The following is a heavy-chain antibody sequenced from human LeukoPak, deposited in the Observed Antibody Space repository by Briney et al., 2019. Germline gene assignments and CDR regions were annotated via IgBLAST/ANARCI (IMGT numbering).Heavy chain of an antibody. V-gene: IGHV4-59*06. J-gene: IGHJ1*01. Sequence: SETLSLTCTVSGGSISSYYWNWIRQHPGKGLEWIGYTFDSGRTSYNPSLKSRVTISVDTSKNQFSLKLSSVTAADTARYFCARAGWKYYDTSGFFQPKYFQVWGQGTLVIVSS. CDR3: ARAGWKYYDTSGFFQPKYFQV. CDR2: TFDSGRT. D-gene: IGHD3-22*01. CDR1: GGSISSYY.